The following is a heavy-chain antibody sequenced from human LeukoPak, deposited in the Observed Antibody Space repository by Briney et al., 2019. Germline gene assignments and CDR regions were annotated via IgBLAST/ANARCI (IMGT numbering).Heavy chain of an antibody. CDR1: GFTFSSYA. V-gene: IGHV3-23*01. CDR2: ISGSGGST. Sequence: GGSLRLSCAASGFTFSSYAMSWVRQAPGKGLEWVSAISGSGGSTYYADSVKGRFTISRDNSKNTLYLQMNSLRAEDTAVYYCAKGRAIRYFDWLPKEPDAFDTWGQGTMVTVSS. J-gene: IGHJ3*02. D-gene: IGHD3-9*01. CDR3: AKGRAIRYFDWLPKEPDAFDT.